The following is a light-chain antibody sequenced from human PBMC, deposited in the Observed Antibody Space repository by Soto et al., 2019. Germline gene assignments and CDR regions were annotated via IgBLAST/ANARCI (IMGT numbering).Light chain of an antibody. J-gene: IGKJ1*01. CDR2: GAS. V-gene: IGKV3-15*01. CDR3: QQYNTWPRT. Sequence: EIVMTQSPATPSVSPGERATLSCRASQGINDYVAWFQQKPGQAPRLLIYGASTRATAIPARFSGSGSGTEFTLSISSLQSEDFAVYYWQQYNTWPRTFGQGTKVETK. CDR1: QGINDY.